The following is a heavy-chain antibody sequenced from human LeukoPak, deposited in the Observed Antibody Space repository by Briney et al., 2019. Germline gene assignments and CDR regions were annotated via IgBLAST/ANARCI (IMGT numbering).Heavy chain of an antibody. V-gene: IGHV4-61*02. CDR2: IYTSGST. Sequence: PSETLSLTCTGSGGSISSGSYYWSWIRQPAGKGLEWIGRIYTSGSTNYNPSLKSRVTISVDTSKNQFSLKLSSVTAADTAVYYCARARNSYYDILTGHFYYFDYWGQGTLVTVSS. J-gene: IGHJ4*02. CDR1: GGSISSGSYY. CDR3: ARARNSYYDILTGHFYYFDY. D-gene: IGHD3-9*01.